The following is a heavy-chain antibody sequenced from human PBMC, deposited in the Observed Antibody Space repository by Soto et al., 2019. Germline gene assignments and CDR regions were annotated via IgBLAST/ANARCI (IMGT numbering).Heavy chain of an antibody. J-gene: IGHJ6*02. CDR3: ARDLTSVGTYYYGMDV. Sequence: ASVKVSCKASGYTFTSYYMHWVRQAPGQGLEWMGIINPSGGSTSYAQKFQGRVTMTRDTSTSTVYMELSSLRSEDTAVYYCARDLTSVGTYYYGMDVWGQGTTVTVSS. CDR2: INPSGGST. CDR1: GYTFTSYY. D-gene: IGHD1-26*01. V-gene: IGHV1-46*01.